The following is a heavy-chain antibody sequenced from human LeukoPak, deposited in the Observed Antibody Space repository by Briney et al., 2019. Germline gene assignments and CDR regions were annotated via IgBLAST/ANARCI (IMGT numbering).Heavy chain of an antibody. D-gene: IGHD3-10*01. Sequence: PSETLSLTCTVSGGSISSGSYYWSWIRQSAGKGLEWIGRIYTSGNTNYNPSLKSRVTISVDPSKNQFSLKLNSVTAADTAVYFCARSGTYYNNWFDPWGQGTLVTVSS. V-gene: IGHV4-61*02. CDR3: ARSGTYYNNWFDP. CDR1: GGSISSGSYY. J-gene: IGHJ5*02. CDR2: IYTSGNT.